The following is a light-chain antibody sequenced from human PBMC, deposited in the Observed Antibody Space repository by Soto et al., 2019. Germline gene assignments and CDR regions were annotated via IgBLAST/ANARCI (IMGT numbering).Light chain of an antibody. J-gene: IGKJ1*01. V-gene: IGKV4-1*01. CDR3: QQYLSIPRT. CDR1: QSLLYSSNNKNY. Sequence: VVMTKSPDSLAVSLAETATINCKSSQSLLYSSNNKNYLSWYQRKPGQPHKLLIYLASTRESGVPDRFSGSGSGTDFTLTISSLQAEDVAVYYCQQYLSIPRTFGQGTKVEIK. CDR2: LAS.